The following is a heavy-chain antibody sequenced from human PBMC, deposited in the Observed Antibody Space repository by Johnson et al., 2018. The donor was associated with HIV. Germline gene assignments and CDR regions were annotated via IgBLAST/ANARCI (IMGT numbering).Heavy chain of an antibody. D-gene: IGHD6-6*01. Sequence: QVQLVESVGGVVQPGRSLRLSCAASGFTFSSYGMHWVRQAPGKGLEWVAVISYDGSNKYYADSVKGRFTISRDNSKNTLYLQMNSLRPEDTAVYYCARGGSIAARREAFDIWGQGTMVTVSS. CDR1: GFTFSSYG. CDR3: ARGGSIAARREAFDI. CDR2: ISYDGSNK. J-gene: IGHJ3*02. V-gene: IGHV3-30*03.